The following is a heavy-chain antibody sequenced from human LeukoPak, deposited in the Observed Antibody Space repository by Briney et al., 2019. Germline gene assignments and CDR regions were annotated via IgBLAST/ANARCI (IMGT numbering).Heavy chain of an antibody. Sequence: SQTLSLTCAISGDIVSSNSAAWNWIRQSPSRGLEWLGRTYYRSKWYNDYTISVKSRITINPDTSKNQFSLQLNSVTPEDTAVYYCARAPGSSWAAYGMDVWGQGTTVTVSS. CDR2: TYYRSKWYN. CDR3: ARAPGSSWAAYGMDV. D-gene: IGHD6-13*01. CDR1: GDIVSSNSAA. J-gene: IGHJ6*02. V-gene: IGHV6-1*01.